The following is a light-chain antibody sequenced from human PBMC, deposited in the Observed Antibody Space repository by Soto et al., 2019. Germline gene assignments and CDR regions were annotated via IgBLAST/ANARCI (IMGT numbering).Light chain of an antibody. Sequence: EVVMTQSPATLSVSPGERATLSCRASQSVSSNLAWYQQKPGQPPRLLVFDASTSAAGIPARFSGSGSGTEFTLTISSLQSEDFAVYYCQQYNNLYTFGQGTKLEIK. J-gene: IGKJ2*01. CDR2: DAS. V-gene: IGKV3-15*01. CDR3: QQYNNLYT. CDR1: QSVSSN.